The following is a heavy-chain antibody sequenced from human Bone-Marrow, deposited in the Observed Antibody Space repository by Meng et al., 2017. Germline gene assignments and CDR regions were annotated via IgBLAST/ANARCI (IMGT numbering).Heavy chain of an antibody. V-gene: IGHV1-2*02. CDR3: ARAWTGLLFPAI. Sequence: ASVKVSCKASGYTFISYDINWVRQATGQGLEWMGWINPNSGGTNYAQKFQGRVTMTRDMSISTAYMELSRLRSDDTAVYYCARAWTGLLFPAIWGQGTMVTVSS. CDR1: GYTFISYD. CDR2: INPNSGGT. D-gene: IGHD3/OR15-3a*01. J-gene: IGHJ3*02.